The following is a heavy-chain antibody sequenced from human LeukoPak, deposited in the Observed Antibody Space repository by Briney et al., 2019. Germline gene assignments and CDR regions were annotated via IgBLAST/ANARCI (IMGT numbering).Heavy chain of an antibody. CDR2: ISTSGTAI. Sequence: GGSLRLSCKASGYTFTYYNMHWVRQAPGKGLEWLSYISTSGTAIYYADSVKGRFTISRDNAKNSLYLQMNSLRDDDTAIYYCARGPPGFTYWGQGTLVAVSS. J-gene: IGHJ4*02. D-gene: IGHD3-10*01. CDR3: ARGPPGFTY. V-gene: IGHV3-48*02. CDR1: GYTFTYYN.